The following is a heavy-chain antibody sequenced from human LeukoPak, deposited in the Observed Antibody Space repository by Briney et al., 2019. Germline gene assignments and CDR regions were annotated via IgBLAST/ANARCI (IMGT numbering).Heavy chain of an antibody. CDR1: VGSVSSGSYF. D-gene: IGHD1-26*01. Sequence: SETLSLTCTVSVGSVSSGSYFWTWIRQSPGKRLEYVGYIYDSGRTNYNPSLKSRVTISKDTSKNQFSLKLSSVTAADTAVFYCARLSNTGSFDFDYWGQGTLVTVYS. CDR2: IYDSGRT. J-gene: IGHJ4*02. CDR3: ARLSNTGSFDFDY. V-gene: IGHV4-61*01.